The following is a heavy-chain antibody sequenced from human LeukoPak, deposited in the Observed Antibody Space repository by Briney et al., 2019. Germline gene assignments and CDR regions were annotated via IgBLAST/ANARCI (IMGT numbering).Heavy chain of an antibody. V-gene: IGHV3-7*01. CDR2: IKQVGSEK. J-gene: IGHJ4*02. CDR1: GFTFSSYW. Sequence: GGSLRLSCAASGFTFSSYWMSWVRQAPGKGLEWVANIKQVGSEKYYVDSVKGRFTISRDNAKNSLYLQMNSLRAEDTAVYYCARDTCSGGSCYFDYWGQGALVTVSS. D-gene: IGHD2-15*01. CDR3: ARDTCSGGSCYFDY.